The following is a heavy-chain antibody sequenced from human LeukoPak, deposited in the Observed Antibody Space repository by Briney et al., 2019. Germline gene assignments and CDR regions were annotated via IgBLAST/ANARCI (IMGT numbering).Heavy chain of an antibody. V-gene: IGHV1-46*03. CDR3: ARVDTAMVTDYFDY. Sequence: ASVKVSCKASGYTFTSYYMHWVRRAPGQGLEWMGIINPSGGSASYAQKFQGRVTMTRDTSTSTVYMELSSLRSEDTAVYYCARVDTAMVTDYFDYWSQGTLVTVFS. D-gene: IGHD5-18*01. CDR2: INPSGGSA. J-gene: IGHJ4*02. CDR1: GYTFTSYY.